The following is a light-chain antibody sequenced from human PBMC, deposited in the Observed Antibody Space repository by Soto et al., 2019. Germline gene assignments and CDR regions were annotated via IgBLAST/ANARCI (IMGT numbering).Light chain of an antibody. CDR3: QQYNNWWT. CDR2: GAS. J-gene: IGKJ1*01. V-gene: IGKV3-15*01. Sequence: EIVMTQSPATLSVSPGERVTLSCRASQSVSSSLAWYQQKPGQAPRLLIYGASTRAIGIPGRLSGSGSETEFTLTISSLQSEDFAVYYCQQYNNWWTFGQGTKVETK. CDR1: QSVSSS.